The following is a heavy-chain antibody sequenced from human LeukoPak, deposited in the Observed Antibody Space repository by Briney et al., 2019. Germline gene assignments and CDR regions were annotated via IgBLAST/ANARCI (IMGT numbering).Heavy chain of an antibody. V-gene: IGHV3-30-3*01. CDR3: ARDYGDPEDYYGMDV. CDR1: GFTFSSYA. Sequence: GRSLRLSCAASGFTFSSYAMHWVRQAPGKGLEWVAVISYDGSNKYYADSVKGRFTISRDNSENTLYLQMNSLRAEDTAVYYCARDYGDPEDYYGMDVWGQGTTVTVSS. J-gene: IGHJ6*02. D-gene: IGHD4-17*01. CDR2: ISYDGSNK.